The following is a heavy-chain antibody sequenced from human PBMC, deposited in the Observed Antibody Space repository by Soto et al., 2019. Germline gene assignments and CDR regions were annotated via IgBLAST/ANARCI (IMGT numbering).Heavy chain of an antibody. D-gene: IGHD3-10*01. CDR1: GFTFSNYG. Sequence: QVQLVESGGGVVQPGRSLRLSCAASGFTFSNYGMHWVRQAPGKGLEWVTTISSGGNEKYYACSVQGRFTISRDNSANTLDLQMNGLRAEDTAVYYCAKGSFSAHKFLDHWGQGTLVTVSS. J-gene: IGHJ4*02. V-gene: IGHV3-30*18. CDR3: AKGSFSAHKFLDH. CDR2: ISSGGNEK.